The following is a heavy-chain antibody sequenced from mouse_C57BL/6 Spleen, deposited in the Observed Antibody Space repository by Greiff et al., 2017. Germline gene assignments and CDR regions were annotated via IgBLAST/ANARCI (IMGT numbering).Heavy chain of an antibody. CDR3: ARGTTVVEGYFDV. CDR1: GYTFTDYN. D-gene: IGHD1-1*01. V-gene: IGHV1-22*01. J-gene: IGHJ1*03. CDR2: INPNNGGT. Sequence: EVQLQQSGPELVKPGASVKMSCKASGYTFTDYNMHWVKQSHGKSLEWIGYINPNNGGTSYNQKFKGKATLTVNKSSSTAYMERRSLTSEDSAVYYCARGTTVVEGYFDVWGTGTTVTVSS.